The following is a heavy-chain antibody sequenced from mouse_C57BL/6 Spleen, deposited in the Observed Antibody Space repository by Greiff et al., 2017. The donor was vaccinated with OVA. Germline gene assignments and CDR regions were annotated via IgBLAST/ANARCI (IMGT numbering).Heavy chain of an antibody. J-gene: IGHJ3*01. CDR3: ARCEAGKLGWFAY. D-gene: IGHD4-1*01. Sequence: QVQLQQSGAELARPGASVKLSCKASGYTFTSYGISWVKQRTGQGLEWIGEIYPRSGNTYYNEKFKGKATLTADKSSSTAYMELRSLTSEDSAVYFCARCEAGKLGWFAYWGQGTLVTVSA. CDR2: IYPRSGNT. CDR1: GYTFTSYG. V-gene: IGHV1-81*01.